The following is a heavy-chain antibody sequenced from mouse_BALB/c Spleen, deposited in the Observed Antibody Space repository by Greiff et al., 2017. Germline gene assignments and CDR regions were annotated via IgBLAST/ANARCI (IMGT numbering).Heavy chain of an antibody. Sequence: QVHVKQSGAELVKPGASVKLSCKASGYTFTSYYMYWVKQRPGQGLEWIGEINPSNGGTNFNEKFKSKATLTVDKSSSTAYMQLSSLTSEDSAVYYCTKIYYGYDVFAYWGQGTLVTVSA. CDR1: GYTFTSYY. CDR3: TKIYYGYDVFAY. J-gene: IGHJ3*01. CDR2: INPSNGGT. V-gene: IGHV1S81*02. D-gene: IGHD2-2*01.